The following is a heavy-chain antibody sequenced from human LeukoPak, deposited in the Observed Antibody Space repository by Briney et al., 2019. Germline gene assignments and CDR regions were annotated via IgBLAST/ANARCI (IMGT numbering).Heavy chain of an antibody. CDR1: GFTFDDYA. V-gene: IGHV3-9*01. CDR2: ISWNSGSI. CDR3: SKDSSDYYFDY. D-gene: IGHD2-21*01. J-gene: IGHJ4*02. Sequence: GGSLRLSCAASGFTFDDYAMHWVRQAPGKGLEWVSGISWNSGSIGYADSVKGRFTISRDNAKNSLYLQMNSLRAEDTALYYCSKDSSDYYFDYWGQGTLVTVSS.